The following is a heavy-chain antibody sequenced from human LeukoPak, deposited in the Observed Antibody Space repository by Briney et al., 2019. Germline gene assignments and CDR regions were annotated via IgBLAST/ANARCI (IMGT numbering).Heavy chain of an antibody. CDR1: GFTLDDYG. V-gene: IGHV3-20*04. CDR2: LNWNGGST. CDR3: AGVHVTVGSFY. J-gene: IGHJ4*02. Sequence: GGSLRLSCAASGFTLDDYGMSWLPQAPGRGRVGCSGLNWNGGSTGYADPVKGRFTISRDNSKNTLYLQMDSVTTEDTAVYYCAGVHVTVGSFYWGQGTLVTVSS. D-gene: IGHD3-10*01.